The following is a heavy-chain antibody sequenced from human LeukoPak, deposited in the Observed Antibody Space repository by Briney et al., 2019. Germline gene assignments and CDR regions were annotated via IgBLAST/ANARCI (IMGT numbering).Heavy chain of an antibody. CDR1: GFTFGGYD. V-gene: IGHV3-13*01. CDR3: ARAAYSSTWYSPYFDL. J-gene: IGHJ2*01. Sequence: GGSLRLSCAASGFTFGGYDIHWVRQATGKGLEWVSGIGTAGEIYYPGSVKGRFTISRENAKNSLYLQMNSLRAGDTAVYYCARAAYSSTWYSPYFDLWGRGTLVTVSS. D-gene: IGHD6-13*01. CDR2: IGTAGEI.